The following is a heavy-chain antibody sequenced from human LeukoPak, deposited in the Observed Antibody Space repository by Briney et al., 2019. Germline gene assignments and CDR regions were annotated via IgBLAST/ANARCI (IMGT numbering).Heavy chain of an antibody. Sequence: SETLSLTCAVYGGSFSGYYWSWIRQPPGKGLEWIGEINHSGSTNYNPSLKSRVTISVDTSKNQFSLKLSSVTAADTAVYYCAVMVRGASHWFDPWGQGTLVTVSS. CDR3: AVMVRGASHWFDP. CDR1: GGSFSGYY. D-gene: IGHD3-10*01. J-gene: IGHJ5*02. V-gene: IGHV4-34*01. CDR2: INHSGST.